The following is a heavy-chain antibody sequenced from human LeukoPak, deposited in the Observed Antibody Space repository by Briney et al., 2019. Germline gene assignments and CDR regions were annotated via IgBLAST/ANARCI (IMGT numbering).Heavy chain of an antibody. J-gene: IGHJ6*03. CDR1: GYTFTSYY. V-gene: IGHV1-46*01. D-gene: IGHD4-17*01. CDR3: AREMGNCGVTRGTGAMDV. CDR2: INPNCGGT. Sequence: ASVKVSCKASGYTFTSYYMHWVRQAPGQGLEWMGMINPNCGGTSYAQKFQGRVTMTRDTSTSTVYMELSSLRSEDTAVYYCAREMGNCGVTRGTGAMDVWGEGTTVTVSS.